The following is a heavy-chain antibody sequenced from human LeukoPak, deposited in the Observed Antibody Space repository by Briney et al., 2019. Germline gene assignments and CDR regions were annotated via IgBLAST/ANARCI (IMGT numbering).Heavy chain of an antibody. CDR2: INHSGST. CDR3: AREGYYYDSSGHYFRIGFDY. D-gene: IGHD3-22*01. CDR1: GGSFSGYY. J-gene: IGHJ4*02. V-gene: IGHV4-34*01. Sequence: SETLSLTCAVYGGSFSGYYWSWIRQPPGKGLEWIGEINHSGSTNYNPSLKSRVTISVDTSKNQFSLKLSSVTAADTAVYYCAREGYYYDSSGHYFRIGFDYWGQGVLVTVSS.